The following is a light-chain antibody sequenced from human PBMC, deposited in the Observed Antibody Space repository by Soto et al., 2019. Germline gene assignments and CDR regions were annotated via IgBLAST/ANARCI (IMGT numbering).Light chain of an antibody. CDR2: ATS. CDR3: QQRSNRPLT. V-gene: IGKV3-11*01. CDR1: QTVNSDY. Sequence: EIVLTQSPGTLSLSPGETATLSCRASQTVNSDYLAWFQQRPGQAPRLLIFATSIRASGIPARFSGSGSGTDFTLTISSLDPEDFAVYYCQQRSNRPLTFGQGTRLE. J-gene: IGKJ5*01.